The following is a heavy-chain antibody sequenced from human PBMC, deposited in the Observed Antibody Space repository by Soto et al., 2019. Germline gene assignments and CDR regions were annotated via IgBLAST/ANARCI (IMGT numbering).Heavy chain of an antibody. J-gene: IGHJ4*02. CDR2: IIPIFGTT. CDR1: GGTFSNSA. Sequence: SVKVSCKASGGTFSNSAISWVRQAPGQGLEWMGGIIPIFGTTSYAQKFQGRVTITADKSTSTAYMEVSSLRSDDTAVYYCARDGPPQMATVQAPLDIWGQGTLVTVSS. CDR3: ARDGPPQMATVQAPLDI. V-gene: IGHV1-69*06. D-gene: IGHD1-1*01.